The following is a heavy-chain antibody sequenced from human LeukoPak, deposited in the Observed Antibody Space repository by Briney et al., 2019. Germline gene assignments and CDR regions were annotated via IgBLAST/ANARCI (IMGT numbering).Heavy chain of an antibody. J-gene: IGHJ5*02. CDR2: IKQDGSEK. CDR1: GFTFSSYW. Sequence: GGSLRLSCAASGFTFSSYWMSWVCQAPGKGLEWVANIKQDGSEKYYVDSVKGRFTISRDNVKNSLYLQMNSLRAEDTAVYYCGRDLNYGDYNWFDPWGQGTLVTVSS. CDR3: GRDLNYGDYNWFDP. V-gene: IGHV3-7*01. D-gene: IGHD4-17*01.